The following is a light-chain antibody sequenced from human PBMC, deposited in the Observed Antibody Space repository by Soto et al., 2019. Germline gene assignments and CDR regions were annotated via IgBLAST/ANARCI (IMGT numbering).Light chain of an antibody. CDR3: QQYASSPQT. CDR1: QSFSSNY. Sequence: EIVLTQSPGTLSLSPGERATLSCRASQSFSSNYLAWYQQKPGQAPRLLIYGASSRATGIPDRFSGSGSGTDFTLTISRLEPEDFAMYYCQQYASSPQTFGQGTKVDIK. J-gene: IGKJ1*01. V-gene: IGKV3-20*01. CDR2: GAS.